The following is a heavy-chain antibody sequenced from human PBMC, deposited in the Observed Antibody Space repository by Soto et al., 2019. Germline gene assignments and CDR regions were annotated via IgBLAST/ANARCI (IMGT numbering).Heavy chain of an antibody. V-gene: IGHV3-23*01. CDR1: GFTFSSYA. J-gene: IGHJ4*02. CDR3: AKDRATRDPARPAY. CDR2: ISGSGGST. D-gene: IGHD2-2*01. Sequence: EVQLLESGGGLVQPGGSLRLSCAASGFTFSSYAMSWVRQAPGKGLEWVSAISGSGGSTYYADSVKSRFTIYRDNSKNTLYLQMNSPRAEDTAVYYCAKDRATRDPARPAYWGQGTLVTVSS.